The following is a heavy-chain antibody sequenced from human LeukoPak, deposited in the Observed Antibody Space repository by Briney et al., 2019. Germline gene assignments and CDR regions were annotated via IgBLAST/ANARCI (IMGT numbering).Heavy chain of an antibody. CDR3: AGGQGYLIQL. CDR1: GITFSSYW. J-gene: IGHJ4*02. Sequence: GGSLRLSCVGSGITFSSYWMNWVRQAPGKGLEWVAIIKQDGSVAHYVDSVKGRLTISRDNAKNSLYLQINNLRAEDTAVYYCAGGQGYLIQLWGQGTLVAVSS. CDR2: IKQDGSVA. D-gene: IGHD2-15*01. V-gene: IGHV3-7*01.